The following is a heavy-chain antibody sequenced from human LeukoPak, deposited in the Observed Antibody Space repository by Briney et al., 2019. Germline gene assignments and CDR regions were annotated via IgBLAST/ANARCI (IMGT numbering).Heavy chain of an antibody. J-gene: IGHJ4*02. CDR2: IKSKADGETT. D-gene: IGHD6-19*01. CDR1: GFTFSNAW. Sequence: GGSLRLSCAASGFTFSNAWMSWVRQAPGKGLEWVGRIKSKADGETTDYAAPVKGRFAISRDDSKDTLYLQMNSLKTEDTAVYYCATAPGVGSGWYAEGFDYWGQGTLVTVSS. V-gene: IGHV3-15*01. CDR3: ATAPGVGSGWYAEGFDY.